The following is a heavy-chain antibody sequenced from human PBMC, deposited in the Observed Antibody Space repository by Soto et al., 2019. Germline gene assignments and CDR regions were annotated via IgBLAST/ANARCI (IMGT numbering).Heavy chain of an antibody. J-gene: IGHJ2*01. CDR3: ARDLLGYCSGGSCTPGWYFDL. Sequence: GGSLRLSCAAPGFTFSSYDMHWVRQATGKGLEWVSAIGTAGDTYYPGSVKGRFTISRENAKNSLYLQMNSLRAGDTAVYYCARDLLGYCSGGSCTPGWYFDLWGRGTLVTVSS. D-gene: IGHD2-15*01. CDR2: IGTAGDT. CDR1: GFTFSSYD. V-gene: IGHV3-13*01.